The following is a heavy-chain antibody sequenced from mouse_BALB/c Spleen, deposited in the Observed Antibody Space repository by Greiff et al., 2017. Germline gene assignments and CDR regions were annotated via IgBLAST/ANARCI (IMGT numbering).Heavy chain of an antibody. V-gene: IGHV2-9-2*01. CDR1: GFSLTSYD. J-gene: IGHJ4*01. CDR2: IWTGGGT. CDR3: VRECRDYAMDY. Sequence: QVQLKESGPGLVAPSQSLSITCTVSGFSLTSYDISWIRQPPGKGLEWLGVIWTGGGTNYNSAFMSRLSISKDNSKSQVFLKMNSLQTDDTAIYYCVRECRDYAMDYWGQGTSVTVSS. D-gene: IGHD3-3*01.